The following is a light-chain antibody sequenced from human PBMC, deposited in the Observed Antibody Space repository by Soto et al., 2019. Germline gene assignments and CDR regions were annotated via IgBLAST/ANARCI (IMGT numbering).Light chain of an antibody. CDR2: GAS. Sequence: DIQMTQSPSSLSASVGARVSITCQASQDIRTSLSWFQHKPGRAPKLLIYGASYLETGVPSRFRGSGSGTDFTFTITSLQPEDIATYYCQHYNNIPPFTFGPGTIVDIK. V-gene: IGKV1-33*01. CDR3: QHYNNIPPFT. J-gene: IGKJ3*01. CDR1: QDIRTS.